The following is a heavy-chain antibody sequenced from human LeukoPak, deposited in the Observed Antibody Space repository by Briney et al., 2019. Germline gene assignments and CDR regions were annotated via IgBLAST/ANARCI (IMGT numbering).Heavy chain of an antibody. Sequence: GGSLRLSCATSGFNIGPYAMYWVRQGPGRGLEWVSVIKADGSGTFYSDSVRGRFTTSRDNSKNSLYLQMSSLTSVDTALYYCATWAFYHNLDVWGQGTTVAVSS. D-gene: IGHD1-1*01. J-gene: IGHJ6*02. CDR2: IKADGSGT. CDR3: ATWAFYHNLDV. V-gene: IGHV3-43*02. CDR1: GFNIGPYA.